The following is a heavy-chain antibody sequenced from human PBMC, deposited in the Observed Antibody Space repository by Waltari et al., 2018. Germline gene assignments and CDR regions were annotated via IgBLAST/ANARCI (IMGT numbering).Heavy chain of an antibody. CDR3: ARTSGSFYYFDY. CDR1: GGSIRSHY. V-gene: IGHV4-59*11. D-gene: IGHD1-26*01. CDR2: IYYSGST. Sequence: QVQLQESGPGLVKPSETLSLTCTVSGGSIRSHYWSWIRQPPGKGLEWIGYIYYSGSTNYNPSLKSRVTISVDTSKNQFSLKLSSVTAADTAVYYCARTSGSFYYFDYWGQGTLVTVSS. J-gene: IGHJ4*02.